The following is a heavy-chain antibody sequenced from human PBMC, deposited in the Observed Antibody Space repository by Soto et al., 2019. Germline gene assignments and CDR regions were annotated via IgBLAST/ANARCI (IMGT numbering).Heavy chain of an antibody. CDR2: VNPIVSMS. Sequence: QVQLVQSGAEVKRPGSSVKVSCKASGDTFNFYSITWVRQAPGLGLEWMGRVNPIVSMSNYAQKFQGRVTMTADQSTSTDYMALSSLRSEDKAIYYCASSSGSGYRAFDYWGQGALVTVSS. CDR1: GDTFNFYS. V-gene: IGHV1-69*02. D-gene: IGHD3-10*01. CDR3: ASSSGSGYRAFDY. J-gene: IGHJ4*02.